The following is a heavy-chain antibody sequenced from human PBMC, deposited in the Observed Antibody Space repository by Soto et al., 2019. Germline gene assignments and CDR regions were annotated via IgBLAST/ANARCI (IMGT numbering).Heavy chain of an antibody. Sequence: GSVKVYLKLCGYAVTEVSIHSVRLAPGEGLEWMGGFDLENGETIYAQRFQGRVTMTEESSADTPYMELSSLRSEDTAVYYCAIEVRRRNQVDHWGQGTMVTVSS. CDR3: AIEVRRRNQVDH. D-gene: IGHD3-10*01. CDR1: GYAVTEVS. CDR2: FDLENGET. V-gene: IGHV1-24*01. J-gene: IGHJ4*02.